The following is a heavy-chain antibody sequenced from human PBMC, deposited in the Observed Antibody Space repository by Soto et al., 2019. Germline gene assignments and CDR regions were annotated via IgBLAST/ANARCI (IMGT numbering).Heavy chain of an antibody. Sequence: SETLSLTCAVYGGSFSGYYWSWIRQPPGKGLEWIGEINHSGSTNYNPSLKSRVTISVDTSKNQFSLKLSSVTAADTAVYYCARGTVVVVPAAIIYYFDYWGQGTLVTAPQ. V-gene: IGHV4-34*01. CDR2: INHSGST. D-gene: IGHD2-2*02. J-gene: IGHJ4*02. CDR3: ARGTVVVVPAAIIYYFDY. CDR1: GGSFSGYY.